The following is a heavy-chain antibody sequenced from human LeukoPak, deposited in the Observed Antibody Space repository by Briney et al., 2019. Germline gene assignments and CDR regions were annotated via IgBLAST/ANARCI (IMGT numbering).Heavy chain of an antibody. V-gene: IGHV1-18*01. Sequence: ASLKVPCKASGYTFTTSGINWVRQAPGQGLEWMGCINVYNGNTNYAQKFQGRITMTRDTSTNTAYMELRSLKSDDTAVYYCVRLMVRGVIGPWGQGTLVTVSS. J-gene: IGHJ5*02. CDR2: INVYNGNT. CDR3: VRLMVRGVIGP. CDR1: GYTFTTSG. D-gene: IGHD3-10*01.